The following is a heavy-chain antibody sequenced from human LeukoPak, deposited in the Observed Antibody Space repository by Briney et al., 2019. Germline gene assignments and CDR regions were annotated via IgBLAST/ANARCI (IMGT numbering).Heavy chain of an antibody. CDR3: ARVVRITMIVVVTRDAFDI. CDR2: INHSGRT. J-gene: IGHJ3*02. V-gene: IGHV4-34*01. D-gene: IGHD3-22*01. CDR1: GGSFSGYY. Sequence: SETLSLTCAVYGGSFSGYYWSWIRQPPGKGLEWIGEINHSGRTNYNPSLKSRVTISVDTSKNQFSLKLSSVTAADTAVYYCARVVRITMIVVVTRDAFDIWGQGTMVTVSS.